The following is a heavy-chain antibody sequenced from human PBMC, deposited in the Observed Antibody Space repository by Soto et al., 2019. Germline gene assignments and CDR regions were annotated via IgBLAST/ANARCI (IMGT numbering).Heavy chain of an antibody. CDR2: ISAHNGMT. J-gene: IGHJ4*02. CDR3: ARDGSYRYSD. CDR1: GYSFTRFG. D-gene: IGHD3-16*02. Sequence: QVQLVQSGAEVKRPGASVKVSCKASGYSFTRFGIAWVRQAPGQGLEWMGWISAHNGMTHYAQQFQGRVTMTTDTSTGTAYMELRSLKSDDTAVYFCARDGSYRYSDWGQGTLVIVSS. V-gene: IGHV1-18*01.